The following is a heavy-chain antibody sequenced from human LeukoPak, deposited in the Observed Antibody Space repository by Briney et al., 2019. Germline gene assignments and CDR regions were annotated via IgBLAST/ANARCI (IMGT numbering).Heavy chain of an antibody. D-gene: IGHD6-19*01. J-gene: IGHJ4*02. CDR2: INPGDSDT. CDR3: ARRIGSGWYDY. CDR1: GYSFTSYW. V-gene: IGHV5-51*01. Sequence: GESLKISFKGSGYSFTSYWIGWVRPMPGKGLEWLGIINPGDSDTRYSPSFQGQVTISADKSISTANLQWSSLKASDTAMYYCARRIGSGWYDYWGQGTLVTVSS.